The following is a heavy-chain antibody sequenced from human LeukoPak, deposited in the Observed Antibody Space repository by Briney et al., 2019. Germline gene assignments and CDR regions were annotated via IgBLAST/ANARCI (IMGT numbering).Heavy chain of an antibody. D-gene: IGHD3-3*01. Sequence: SETLSLTCTVSGYSISSGYYWGWIRQPPGKGLEWIGSIYHSGSTYYNPSLKSRVTISVDTSKNQFSLKLSSVTAADTAVYYCARMDGGITIFGVVPNWFDPWGQGTLVTVSS. CDR3: ARMDGGITIFGVVPNWFDP. V-gene: IGHV4-38-2*02. J-gene: IGHJ5*02. CDR2: IYHSGST. CDR1: GYSISSGYY.